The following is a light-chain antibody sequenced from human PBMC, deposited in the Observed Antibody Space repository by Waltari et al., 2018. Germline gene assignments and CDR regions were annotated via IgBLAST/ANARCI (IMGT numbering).Light chain of an antibody. J-gene: IGLJ1*01. CDR2: YAR. V-gene: IGLV3-21*01. CDR1: NIGTKS. CDR3: QVWDANNEPGL. Sequence: SYVLTQPPSVSVAPGATARITCGAHNIGTKSLNWYRQRQGQAPVLLISYARDRPSGIPERFSGSNSGDTATLTISRVEVGDEADYYCQVWDANNEPGLFGTGTEVTV.